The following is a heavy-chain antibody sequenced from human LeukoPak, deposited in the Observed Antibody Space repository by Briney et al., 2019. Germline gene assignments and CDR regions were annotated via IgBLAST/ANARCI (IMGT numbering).Heavy chain of an antibody. CDR3: AKAGQYYYDSSGYRRRSYYFDY. CDR2: ISGSGGCT. Sequence: GGSLRLSCAASGFTFSSYAMSWVRQAPGKGLEWVSAISGSGGCTYYADSVKGRFTISRDNSKNTLYLQMNSLRAEDTAVYYCAKAGQYYYDSSGYRRRSYYFDYWGQGTLVTVSS. CDR1: GFTFSSYA. V-gene: IGHV3-23*01. D-gene: IGHD3-22*01. J-gene: IGHJ4*02.